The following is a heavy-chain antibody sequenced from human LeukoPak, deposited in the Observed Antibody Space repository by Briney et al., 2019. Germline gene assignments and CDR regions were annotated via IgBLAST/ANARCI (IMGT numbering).Heavy chain of an antibody. CDR2: IYYSGST. V-gene: IGHV4-39*01. Sequence: PSETLSLTCTVSGGSISSSSYYWGWIRQPPGKGLEWIGSIYYSGSTYYNPSLKIRVTISADTSKNQFSLKLSSVTAADTAVYYCARQRPGGSGYSDYWGQGTLVTVSS. CDR3: ARQRPGGSGYSDY. D-gene: IGHD3-3*01. CDR1: GGSISSSSYY. J-gene: IGHJ4*02.